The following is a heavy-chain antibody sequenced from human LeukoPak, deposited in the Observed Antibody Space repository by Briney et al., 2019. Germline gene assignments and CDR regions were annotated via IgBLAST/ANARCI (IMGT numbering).Heavy chain of an antibody. Sequence: PGGSLRLSFAASGFPSPPSELNWVRPAPGKGLEGVSYISHTGRLTYYADSVKGRFTISRDNAKNFLYLQMNSLRVEDTGIYYCSSYCSEGTCYGYFHHWGQGTLVSVSS. V-gene: IGHV3-48*03. CDR1: GFPSPPSE. CDR3: SSYCSEGTCYGYFHH. D-gene: IGHD2-15*01. CDR2: ISHTGRLT. J-gene: IGHJ1*01.